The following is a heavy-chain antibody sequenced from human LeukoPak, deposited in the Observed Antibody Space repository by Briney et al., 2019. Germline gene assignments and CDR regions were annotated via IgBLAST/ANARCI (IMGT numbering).Heavy chain of an antibody. J-gene: IGHJ3*02. CDR1: GGTFRNYA. Sequence: GASVKVSCKASGGTFRNYALSWVRQGPGKGLEWMGGTTPIFGSAEYAQNFQGRVTVTTDESTSTAYMEMSSLRSDDTAVYYCAGALSHFDSSGYDMDGYDIWGQGTMVTVSS. CDR2: TTPIFGSA. CDR3: AGALSHFDSSGYDMDGYDI. D-gene: IGHD3-22*01. V-gene: IGHV1-69*05.